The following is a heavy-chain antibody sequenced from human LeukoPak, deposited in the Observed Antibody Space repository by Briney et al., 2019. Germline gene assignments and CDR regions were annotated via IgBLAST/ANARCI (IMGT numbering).Heavy chain of an antibody. CDR2: IYRGGNT. J-gene: IGHJ3*01. CDR1: GFTVSSNY. V-gene: IGHV3-53*01. CDR3: ARSRLDAFDL. Sequence: GGSLRLSCAVSGFTVSSNYMSWVRQAPGKGLEWVSIIYRGGNTYYADSVKGRFTISRDNSKNMVFLQMNSLRAEDTALFYCARSRLDAFDLWGQGTMVTVSS. D-gene: IGHD6-19*01.